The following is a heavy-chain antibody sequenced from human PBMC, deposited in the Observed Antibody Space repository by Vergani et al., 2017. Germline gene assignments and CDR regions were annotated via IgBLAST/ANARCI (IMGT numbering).Heavy chain of an antibody. CDR2: IYYSGST. Sequence: QVQLQESGPGLVKPSETLSLTCTVSGGSISSYYWSWIRQPPGKGLEWSGYIYYSGSTNYNPSLKSRVTISVDTSKNQFSLKLSSVTAADTAVYYCARGEWLVPDYWGQGTLVTVSS. CDR3: ARGEWLVPDY. J-gene: IGHJ4*02. V-gene: IGHV4-59*01. D-gene: IGHD6-19*01. CDR1: GGSISSYY.